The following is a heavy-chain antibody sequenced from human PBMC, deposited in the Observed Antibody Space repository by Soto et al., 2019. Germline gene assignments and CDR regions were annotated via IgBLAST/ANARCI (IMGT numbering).Heavy chain of an antibody. CDR3: AREVDPYYGGNSLSLDY. CDR2: IIPKFGTT. J-gene: IGHJ4*02. Sequence: SVKVSCKASGGTFSTYCINWVQLAPGQGLEWMGWIIPKFGTTKNAQKFQGRVTLTADESTNTAYMELKYLRSEDTAVYFCAREVDPYYGGNSLSLDYWGQGTLVTVSS. V-gene: IGHV1-69*13. D-gene: IGHD4-17*01. CDR1: GGTFSTYC.